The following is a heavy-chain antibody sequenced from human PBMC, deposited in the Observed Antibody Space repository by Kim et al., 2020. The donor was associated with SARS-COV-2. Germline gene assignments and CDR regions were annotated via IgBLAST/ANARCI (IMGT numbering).Heavy chain of an antibody. J-gene: IGHJ4*02. Sequence: SETLSLTCAVYGGSFSGYYWSWIRQPPGKGLEWIGEINHSGSTNYNPSLKSRVTISVDTSKNQFSLKLSSVTAADTAVYYCARGRVNPGYSSGWYRSDYFDYWGQGTLVTVSS. CDR2: INHSGST. V-gene: IGHV4-34*01. CDR3: ARGRVNPGYSSGWYRSDYFDY. D-gene: IGHD6-19*01. CDR1: GGSFSGYY.